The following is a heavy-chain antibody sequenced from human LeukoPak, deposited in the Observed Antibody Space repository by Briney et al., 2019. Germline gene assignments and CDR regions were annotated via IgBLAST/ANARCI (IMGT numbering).Heavy chain of an antibody. CDR1: GYTFTSYG. Sequence: ASVKVSCKASGYTFTSYGISWVRQAPGQGLEWMGWINPNSGGTNYAQKFQGRVTMTRDTSISTAYMELSRLRSDDTAVYYCARDPGWELPGSYYYYGMDVWGQGTTVTVSS. D-gene: IGHD1-26*01. J-gene: IGHJ6*02. CDR3: ARDPGWELPGSYYYYGMDV. V-gene: IGHV1-2*02. CDR2: INPNSGGT.